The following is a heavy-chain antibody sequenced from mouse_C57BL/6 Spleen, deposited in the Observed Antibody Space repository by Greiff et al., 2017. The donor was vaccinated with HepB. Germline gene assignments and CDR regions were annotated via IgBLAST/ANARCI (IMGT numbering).Heavy chain of an antibody. Sequence: QVQLQQPGAELVMPGASVKLSCKASGYTFTSYWMHWVKQRPGQGLEWIGEIDPSDSYTNYNQKFKGKSTLTVDKSSSTAYMQLSSLTSEDSAVYYCARGPPMDYWGQGTSVTVSS. CDR1: GYTFTSYW. V-gene: IGHV1-69*01. J-gene: IGHJ4*01. CDR3: ARGPPMDY. CDR2: IDPSDSYT.